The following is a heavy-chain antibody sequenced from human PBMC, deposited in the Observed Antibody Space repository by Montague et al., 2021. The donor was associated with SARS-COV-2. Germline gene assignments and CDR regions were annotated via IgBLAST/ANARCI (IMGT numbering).Heavy chain of an antibody. CDR1: GGSITYSSYY. D-gene: IGHD3-10*01. CDR3: ARASFYYGSGSHYNNWFDS. Sequence: SETLSLTCTMSGGSITYSSYYWGWIRLPPGKGLEWIGSIYYSGTAXYXXXXKXRVTMSLDMSKNQLSLRLKPTTAADTAVYFCARASFYYGSGSHYNNWFDSWGQGTVVTVSS. J-gene: IGHJ5*01. V-gene: IGHV4-39*07. CDR2: IYYSGTA.